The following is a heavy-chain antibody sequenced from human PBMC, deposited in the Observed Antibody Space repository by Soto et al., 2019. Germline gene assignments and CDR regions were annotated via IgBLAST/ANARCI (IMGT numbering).Heavy chain of an antibody. V-gene: IGHV1-18*01. CDR2: ISAYNGNT. D-gene: IGHD3-9*01. J-gene: IGHJ4*02. CDR1: GYTFTSYG. Sequence: GASVKVSCKASGYTFTSYGISWVRQAPGQGLEWMGWISAYNGNTNYAQKLQGRVTMTTDTSTSTAYMELRSLRSDDTAVYYCARDLSYDVLTGPIDYWGQGTLVTVSS. CDR3: ARDLSYDVLTGPIDY.